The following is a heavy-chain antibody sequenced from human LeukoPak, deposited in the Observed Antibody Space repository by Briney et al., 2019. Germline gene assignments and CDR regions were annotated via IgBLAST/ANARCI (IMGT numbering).Heavy chain of an antibody. CDR3: ARGRIVGAATAFDI. CDR1: GGSISSGGYY. J-gene: IGHJ3*02. CDR2: IYYSGST. Sequence: SQTLSLTCTVSGGSISSGGYYWSWIRQHPGKGLEWIGYIYYSGSTNYNPSLKSRVTISVDTSKNQFSLKLSSVTAADTAVYYCARGRIVGAATAFDIWGQGTMVTVSS. D-gene: IGHD1-26*01. V-gene: IGHV4-31*03.